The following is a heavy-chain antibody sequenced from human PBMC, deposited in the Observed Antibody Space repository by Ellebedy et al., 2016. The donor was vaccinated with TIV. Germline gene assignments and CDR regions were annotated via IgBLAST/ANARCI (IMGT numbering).Heavy chain of an antibody. CDR2: IYYSGST. V-gene: IGHV4-39*01. J-gene: IGHJ4*02. Sequence: SETLSLTCTVSGGSISSGDYYWSWIRQPPGKGLEWIGSIYYSGSTYYNPSLKSRVTIFVDTSKNQFSLKLSSVTAADTAVYYCARLDTAMGTYDYWGQGTLVTVSS. CDR1: GGSISSGDYY. D-gene: IGHD5-18*01. CDR3: ARLDTAMGTYDY.